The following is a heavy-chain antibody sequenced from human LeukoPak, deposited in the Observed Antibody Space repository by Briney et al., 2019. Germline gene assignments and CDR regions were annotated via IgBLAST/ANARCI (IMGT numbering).Heavy chain of an antibody. D-gene: IGHD2-2*01. Sequence: PGGSLRLSCAASGFTFSSYAMSWVRQAPGKGLEWVAFIRYDGSNKYYADSVKGRFTISRDNSKNALYLQMTSLRPEDTAVYYCAKDERCSSASCYVIRYYYYAMDVWGQGTTVTVSS. CDR1: GFTFSSYA. V-gene: IGHV3-30*02. CDR3: AKDERCSSASCYVIRYYYYAMDV. J-gene: IGHJ6*02. CDR2: IRYDGSNK.